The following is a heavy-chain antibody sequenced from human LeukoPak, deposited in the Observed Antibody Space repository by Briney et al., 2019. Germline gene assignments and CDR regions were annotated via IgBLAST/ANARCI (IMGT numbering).Heavy chain of an antibody. J-gene: IGHJ4*02. CDR3: ARYIETPRRDLDY. D-gene: IGHD4-23*01. CDR2: IKQDGSEK. Sequence: GGALRPSCATSGFTFSSYWMCWVRQAPGKGLEWVARIKQDGSEKHYVDSVKGRFTISRDNAKNSVYLQMNTLRAEDTAVYYCARYIETPRRDLDYWGQGTLVTVSS. V-gene: IGHV3-7*02. CDR1: GFTFSSYW.